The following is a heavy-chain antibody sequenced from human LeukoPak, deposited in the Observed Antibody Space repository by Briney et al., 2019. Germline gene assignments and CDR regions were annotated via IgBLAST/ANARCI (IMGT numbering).Heavy chain of an antibody. CDR2: ISGDGGNK. J-gene: IGHJ4*02. V-gene: IGHV3-43*02. D-gene: IGHD1-1*01. CDR3: AKRSGSPHNFDY. Sequence: GGSLRLSCAASGCRFHEHDMHWVRQTPGKGLEWVSLISGDGGNKHYADSVRGRFTISRDNSKNLPSLQMNSLRGDDTALYCCAKRSGSPHNFDYWGQGALVTVSS. CDR1: GCRFHEHD.